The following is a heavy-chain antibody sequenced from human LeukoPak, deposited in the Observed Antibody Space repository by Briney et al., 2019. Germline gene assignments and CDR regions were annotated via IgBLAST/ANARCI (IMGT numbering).Heavy chain of an antibody. CDR1: GGSISSDY. D-gene: IGHD4-17*01. CDR2: IYHSGNT. Sequence: SETLSLTCTVSGGSISSDYWTWIRQPPGEGLEWIGYIYHSGNTKYNPSLKSRVTMSIDTSKSQFSLHLSSVTAADTAVYYCARDTDYGDFLGSRSDPWAREPWSPSP. V-gene: IGHV4-4*08. J-gene: IGHJ5*02. CDR3: ARDTDYGDFLGSRSDP.